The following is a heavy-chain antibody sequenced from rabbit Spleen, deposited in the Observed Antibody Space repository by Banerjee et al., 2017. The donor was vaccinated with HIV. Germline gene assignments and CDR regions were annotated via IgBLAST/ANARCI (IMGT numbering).Heavy chain of an antibody. J-gene: IGHJ4*01. CDR3: ARETKYIVYAFNL. CDR1: GFTFSSDHY. D-gene: IGHD6-1*01. Sequence: QEQLVESGGGLVQPEGSLTLTCKASGFTFSSDHYMCWVRQAPGKGLEWIACISGGSGGTWDASWEKGLSTISSSSSTTVPLQMTILTAADTASYFCARETKYIVYAFNLWGPGTLVTVS. CDR2: ISGGSGGT. V-gene: IGHV1S45*01.